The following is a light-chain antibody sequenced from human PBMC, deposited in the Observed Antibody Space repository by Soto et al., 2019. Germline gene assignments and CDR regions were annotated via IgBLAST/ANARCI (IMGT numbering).Light chain of an antibody. CDR3: QQYGSSPPT. CDR1: QTVSSNF. V-gene: IGKV3-20*01. Sequence: EMVLTQSPDTLSVSPGGRATLSFRASQTVSSNFLAWYQQRPGQAPRLLIYGASSRATGIPDRFSGSGSGTDFTLTISRLEPEDFAVYYCQQYGSSPPTFGQGTKVDI. J-gene: IGKJ1*01. CDR2: GAS.